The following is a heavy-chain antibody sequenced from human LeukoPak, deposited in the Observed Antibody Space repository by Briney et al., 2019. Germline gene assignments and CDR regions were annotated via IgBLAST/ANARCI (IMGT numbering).Heavy chain of an antibody. CDR3: AKDSNYYGSGSNDY. J-gene: IGHJ4*02. V-gene: IGHV3-11*01. D-gene: IGHD3-10*01. CDR2: ISNSGSTI. CDR1: GFIFSDYY. Sequence: PGGSLRLSCAASGFIFSDYYMSWIRQAPGKGLEWISYISNSGSTIYYADSVKGRFTLSRDNAKNSLYLQMNSLRAEDTAVYYCAKDSNYYGSGSNDYWGQGTLVTVSS.